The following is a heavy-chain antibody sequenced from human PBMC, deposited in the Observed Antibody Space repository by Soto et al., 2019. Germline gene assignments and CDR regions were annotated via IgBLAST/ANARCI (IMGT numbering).Heavy chain of an antibody. J-gene: IGHJ4*02. CDR2: IWYAGSNK. V-gene: IGHV3-33*01. CDR1: GFTFSSHG. CDR3: ARWGPDKVLDY. D-gene: IGHD3-16*01. Sequence: QVQLVESGGGVVQPGRSLRVSCAASGFTFSSHGMHWVRQAPGKGLEWLAVIWYAGSNKYYGESVKARFIISRDNSKNTVDLQMNSLRAEDTAIYYCARWGPDKVLDYWGQGTLVTVSS.